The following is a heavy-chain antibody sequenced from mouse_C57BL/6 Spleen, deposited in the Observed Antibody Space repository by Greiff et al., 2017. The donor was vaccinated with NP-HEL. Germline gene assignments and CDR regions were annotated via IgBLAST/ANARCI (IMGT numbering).Heavy chain of an antibody. V-gene: IGHV1-82*01. J-gene: IGHJ2*01. CDR1: GYAFSSSW. CDR3: ANDGYYEGFDY. CDR2: IYPGDGDT. D-gene: IGHD2-3*01. Sequence: VQLQQSGPELVKPGASVKISCKASGYAFSSSWMNWVKQRPGKGLEWIGRIYPGDGDTNYNGKFKGKATLTADKSSSTAYMQLSSLTSEDSAVYFCANDGYYEGFDYWGQGTTLTVSS.